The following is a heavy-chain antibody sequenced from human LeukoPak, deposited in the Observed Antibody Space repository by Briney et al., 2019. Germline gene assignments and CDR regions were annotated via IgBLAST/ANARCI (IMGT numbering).Heavy chain of an antibody. CDR1: GFTFSRYS. CDR3: ARDPRSSTSYQYYYMDV. J-gene: IGHJ6*03. Sequence: GGSLRLSCAASGFTFSRYSMNWVRQAPGKGLEWISYISSSSSTIDYADSVKGRFTISRDNAKNSLYLQMNSLRAEDTAVYYCARDPRSSTSYQYYYMDVCGKGTTVTVSS. D-gene: IGHD2-2*01. V-gene: IGHV3-48*01. CDR2: ISSSSSTI.